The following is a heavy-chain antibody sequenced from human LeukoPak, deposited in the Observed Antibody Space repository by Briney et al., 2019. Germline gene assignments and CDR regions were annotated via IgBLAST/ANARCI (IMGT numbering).Heavy chain of an antibody. Sequence: GGSLKLSCAASGFTFSSYSMNWVRQAPGKGLEWVSYISSSSSTIYYADSVKGRFTISRDNAKNSLYLQMDSLRAEDTAVYYCAKDGIEQGDYSKVYVSTGPLQHWGQGTLVTVSS. CDR1: GFTFSSYS. J-gene: IGHJ1*01. CDR3: AKDGIEQGDYSKVYVSTGPLQH. D-gene: IGHD4-11*01. CDR2: ISSSSSTI. V-gene: IGHV3-48*04.